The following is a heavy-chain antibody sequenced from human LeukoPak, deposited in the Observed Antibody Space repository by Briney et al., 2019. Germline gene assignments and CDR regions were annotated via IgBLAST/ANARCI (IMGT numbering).Heavy chain of an antibody. CDR2: ISGRGGYT. J-gene: IGHJ4*02. Sequence: PGGSLRLSCAASGFTFSSYAMSWVRQAPGKGLEWVSDISGRGGYTYYADSVKGRFTISRDNSKNTLFLQMISLRAEDTAVYYCAKDQGSSTNCYADYCGQGTLVTVSS. D-gene: IGHD2-2*01. V-gene: IGHV3-23*01. CDR1: GFTFSSYA. CDR3: AKDQGSSTNCYADY.